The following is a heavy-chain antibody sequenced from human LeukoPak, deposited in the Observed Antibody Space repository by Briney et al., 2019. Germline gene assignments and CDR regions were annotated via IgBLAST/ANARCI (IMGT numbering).Heavy chain of an antibody. D-gene: IGHD6-25*01. V-gene: IGHV4-59*01. CDR2: IYYSGST. CDR3: ARVNYSRGYDYWYFDL. CDR1: GGSISSYY. J-gene: IGHJ2*01. Sequence: SETLSLTCTVSGGSISSYYWSWIRQPPGKGLEWIGYIYYSGSTNYNPSLKSRVTISVATSKNQLSLKLSSVTAADTAVYYCARVNYSRGYDYWYFDLWGRGTLVTVSS.